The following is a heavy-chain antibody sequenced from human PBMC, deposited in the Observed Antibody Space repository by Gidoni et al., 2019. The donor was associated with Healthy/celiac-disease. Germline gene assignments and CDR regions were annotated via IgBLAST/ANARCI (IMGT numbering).Heavy chain of an antibody. V-gene: IGHV1-2*02. CDR2: MNPNSGGT. CDR3: ASTITMVSLGAEYFQY. D-gene: IGHD3-10*01. CDR1: GYTFTGYY. J-gene: IGHJ1*01. Sequence: QVQLVQSGAEVKKPGASVKVSCKDSGYTFTGYYIHWVRQAPGPGLEWMGWMNPNSGGTNYAQKFQGRVTMTRDTSISTAYMELSRLRSDDTAVYYCASTITMVSLGAEYFQYWGQGTLVTVSS.